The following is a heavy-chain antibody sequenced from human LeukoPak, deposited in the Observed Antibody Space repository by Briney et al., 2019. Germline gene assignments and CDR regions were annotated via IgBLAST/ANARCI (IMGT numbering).Heavy chain of an antibody. J-gene: IGHJ4*02. CDR2: IIPIFGTA. V-gene: IGHV1-69*13. D-gene: IGHD3-16*01. CDR1: GGTFSSYA. CDR3: ARTLYIASAPGGFDY. Sequence: GASVKVSCKASGGTFSSYAISWVRQAPGQGLEWMGGIIPIFGTANYAQKFQGRVTITADESTSTAYMELSSLRSDDTAVYYCARTLYIASAPGGFDYWGQGTLVTVSS.